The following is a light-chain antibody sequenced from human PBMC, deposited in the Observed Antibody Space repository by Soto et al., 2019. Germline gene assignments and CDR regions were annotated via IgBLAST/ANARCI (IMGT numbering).Light chain of an antibody. CDR1: QSVSSTY. CDR3: QRYDISPFT. Sequence: EMVLTQSPGTLSLSPGERATLSCRASQSVSSTYLAWYQQKPGQAPRLLIYGVSSRATGIPDRFSGSGSGTDFSLTISRLEPEDFAVYYCQRYDISPFTFGQGTKLEIK. J-gene: IGKJ2*01. CDR2: GVS. V-gene: IGKV3-20*01.